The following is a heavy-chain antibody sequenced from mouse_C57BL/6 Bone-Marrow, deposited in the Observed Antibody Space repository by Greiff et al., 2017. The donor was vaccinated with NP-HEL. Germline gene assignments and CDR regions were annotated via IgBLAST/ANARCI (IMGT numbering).Heavy chain of an antibody. J-gene: IGHJ2*01. D-gene: IGHD2-3*01. CDR2: IDPETGGT. Sequence: QVQLQQSGAELVRPGASVTLSCKASGYTFTDYEMHWVKQTPVHGLEWIGAIDPETGGTAYNQKFKGKAILTADKSSSPAYMELRSLTSEDSAVYYCTREGWLLPFDYWGQGTTLTVSS. CDR1: GYTFTDYE. V-gene: IGHV1-15*01. CDR3: TREGWLLPFDY.